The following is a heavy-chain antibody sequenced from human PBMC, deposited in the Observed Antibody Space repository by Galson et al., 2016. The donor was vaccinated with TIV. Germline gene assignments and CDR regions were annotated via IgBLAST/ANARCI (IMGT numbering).Heavy chain of an antibody. CDR1: GFLVSNNY. Sequence: SLRLSCAPSGFLVSNNYMTWVRQAPGKGLEWVSIIYNDGATYYADSVRGRFIISRDNSKNTLYLQMNSLRPDDTAVYFCSRDRRFCGNNCYPHYYYGMDVWGQGTTVTVSS. V-gene: IGHV3-66*02. CDR2: IYNDGAT. CDR3: SRDRRFCGNNCYPHYYYGMDV. J-gene: IGHJ6*02. D-gene: IGHD4-23*01.